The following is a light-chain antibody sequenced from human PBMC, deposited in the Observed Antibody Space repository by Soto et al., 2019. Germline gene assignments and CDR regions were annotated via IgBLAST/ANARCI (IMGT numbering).Light chain of an antibody. CDR2: DVS. CDR1: SSDVGGYNY. CDR3: SSYTTSSTLCV. V-gene: IGLV2-14*01. J-gene: IGLJ1*01. Sequence: QSVLTQPASVSGSPGQSITISCTGTSSDVGGYNYVSWYQQHPGKAPKLMIYDVSNRPPGVSNRFSGSKSGNTASLTISGFQAEDEADYYCSSYTTSSTLCVFGTGTKVTVL.